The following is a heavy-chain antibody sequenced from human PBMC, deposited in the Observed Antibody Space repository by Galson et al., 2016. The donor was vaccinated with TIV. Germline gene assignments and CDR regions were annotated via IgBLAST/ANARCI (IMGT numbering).Heavy chain of an antibody. Sequence: SVKVSCKASGYTFTGYYMHWVRQAPGQGLEWMGWINPNSGAANYAQNFQDRVTMSRDTSNKTAYMELSRLTSDDTAVYYCARYLHSTVTAHFDYWGQGTLVTISS. CDR3: ARYLHSTVTAHFDY. V-gene: IGHV1-2*02. D-gene: IGHD4-17*01. J-gene: IGHJ4*02. CDR2: INPNSGAA. CDR1: GYTFTGYY.